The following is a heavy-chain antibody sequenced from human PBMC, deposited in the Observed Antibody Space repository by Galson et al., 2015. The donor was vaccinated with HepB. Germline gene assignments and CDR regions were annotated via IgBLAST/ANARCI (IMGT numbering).Heavy chain of an antibody. J-gene: IGHJ4*02. CDR3: ARDLYIRAGGGGGSFLGY. V-gene: IGHV3-23*01. Sequence: SLRLSCAASGFSFTRYAMTWVRQAPGKGLEWVSSITSSGGNSYYTDSVKGRFTVSRDNSKNTLLLQLNSLRAEDTAMYFCARDLYIRAGGGGGSFLGYWGQGTLVTVFS. CDR1: GFSFTRYA. D-gene: IGHD1-26*01. CDR2: ITSSGGNS.